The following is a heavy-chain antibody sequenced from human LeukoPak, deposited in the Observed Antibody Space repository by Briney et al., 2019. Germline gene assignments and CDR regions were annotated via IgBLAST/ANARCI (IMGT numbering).Heavy chain of an antibody. J-gene: IGHJ4*02. CDR3: ARLVWGDGARFDY. D-gene: IGHD3-10*01. CDR1: GYTFTGYY. Sequence: ASVKVSCKASGYTFTGYYMHWVRQAPGQGLEWMGWINPNSGDTHYAQKFQGRVTMTGDTSISTAYMELSRLRSDDTAVYYCARLVWGDGARFDYWGQGTLVTASS. V-gene: IGHV1-2*02. CDR2: INPNSGDT.